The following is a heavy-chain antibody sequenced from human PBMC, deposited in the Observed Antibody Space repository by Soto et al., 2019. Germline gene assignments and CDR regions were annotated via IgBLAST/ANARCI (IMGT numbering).Heavy chain of an antibody. J-gene: IGHJ6*02. CDR1: GFTFSSYG. D-gene: IGHD6-13*01. CDR3: ARDPEQQLPDYYGMDV. V-gene: IGHV3-33*01. Sequence: PGGSLRLSCAASGFTFSSYGMHWVRQAPGKGLEWVAVIWYDGSNKYYADSVKGRFTISRDNSKNTLYLQMNSLRAEDTAVYYCARDPEQQLPDYYGMDVWGQGTTVTVSS. CDR2: IWYDGSNK.